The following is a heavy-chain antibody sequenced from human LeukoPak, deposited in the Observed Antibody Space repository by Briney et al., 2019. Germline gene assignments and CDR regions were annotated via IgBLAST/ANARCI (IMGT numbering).Heavy chain of an antibody. J-gene: IGHJ4*02. D-gene: IGHD3-10*01. CDR2: INNDGST. CDR1: GFTFGNYW. Sequence: QAGGSLRLSCVASGFTFGNYWMHWVRHAPGKGPVCISRINNDGSTVYADPVTGRFTISRDNARNTLYLQMDNLRAEDTAVYYCARDYYGSIDYWGQGILVTVSS. CDR3: ARDYYGSIDY. V-gene: IGHV3-74*01.